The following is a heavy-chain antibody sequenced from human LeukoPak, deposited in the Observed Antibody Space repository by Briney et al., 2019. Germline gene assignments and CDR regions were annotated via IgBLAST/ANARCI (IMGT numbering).Heavy chain of an antibody. CDR2: ISGSGGST. CDR3: ANGWSPDY. Sequence: GGSLRLSCAASGFTFSSYAMSWVRQAPGKGLEWVSGISGSGGSTYYADSVKGRFTIFRDNSKNTLYLQMNSLRAEDTAVYHCANGWSPDYWGQGTLVTVSS. V-gene: IGHV3-23*01. D-gene: IGHD2-15*01. J-gene: IGHJ4*02. CDR1: GFTFSSYA.